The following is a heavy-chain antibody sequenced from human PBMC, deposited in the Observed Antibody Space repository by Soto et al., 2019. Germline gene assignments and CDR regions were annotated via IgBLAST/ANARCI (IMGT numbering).Heavy chain of an antibody. CDR3: ARDPSGTYRPGDFDY. D-gene: IGHD1-26*01. V-gene: IGHV3-23*01. CDR1: GFTFSSYA. Sequence: GGSLRLSCAASGFTFSSYAMSWVRQAPGKGLEWVSAISGSGGSTYYADSVKGRFTISRDNSKNTVFLQTNSLRAEDTAVYYCARDPSGTYRPGDFDYWGQGTLVTVSS. J-gene: IGHJ4*02. CDR2: ISGSGGST.